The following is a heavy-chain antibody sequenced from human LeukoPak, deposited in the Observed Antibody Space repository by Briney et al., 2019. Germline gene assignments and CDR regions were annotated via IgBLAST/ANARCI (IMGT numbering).Heavy chain of an antibody. CDR1: GYTFTSYG. J-gene: IGHJ4*02. D-gene: IGHD3-22*01. Sequence: ASVKVSCKASGYTFTSYGISWVRPAPGQGLEWMGWISAYNGNTNYAQKLQGRVTMTTDTSTSTAYMELRSLRSDDTAVYYCARENYYDSSDDYWGQGTLVTVSS. V-gene: IGHV1-18*01. CDR2: ISAYNGNT. CDR3: ARENYYDSSDDY.